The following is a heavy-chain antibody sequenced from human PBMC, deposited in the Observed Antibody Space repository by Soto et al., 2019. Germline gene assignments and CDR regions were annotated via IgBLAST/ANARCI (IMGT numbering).Heavy chain of an antibody. CDR1: GFSLTTTDMG. J-gene: IGHJ4*02. D-gene: IGHD4-17*01. Sequence: QITLKESGPPLARPAPTLTLTCTFSGFSLTTTDMGVAWIRQPPGKALEWLALIYWDDDKRDNPSLKNRLAISNDTSRDRGVLTTNNINPEDTGTYFWAHAGDYDLLSLDHWGPGTLVTVSS. CDR2: IYWDDDK. CDR3: AHAGDYDLLSLDH. V-gene: IGHV2-5*02.